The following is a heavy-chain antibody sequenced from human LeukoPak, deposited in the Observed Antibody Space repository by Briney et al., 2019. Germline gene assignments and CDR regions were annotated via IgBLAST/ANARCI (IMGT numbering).Heavy chain of an antibody. Sequence: SETLSLTCAVYGGSFSGYYWSWIRQPPGKGLEWIGEINHSGSTNYNPSLKSRVTISVDTSKNQFSLKLSSVTAADTAVYYCARWRTKWLPHRNRGYYLDYWGQGTLVTVSS. CDR3: ARWRTKWLPHRNRGYYLDY. D-gene: IGHD6-19*01. J-gene: IGHJ4*02. CDR2: INHSGST. V-gene: IGHV4-34*01. CDR1: GGSFSGYY.